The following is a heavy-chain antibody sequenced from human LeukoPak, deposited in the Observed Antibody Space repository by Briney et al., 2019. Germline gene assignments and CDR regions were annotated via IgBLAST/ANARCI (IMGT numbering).Heavy chain of an antibody. CDR3: ARGRGYSYVN. CDR1: GGSVSSGSYY. J-gene: IGHJ4*02. Sequence: SETLSLTCTVSGGSVSSGSYYWSWIRQPPGKGLEWIGYIYYSGSTNYNPSLKSQVTISVDTSKNQFSLKLSSVTAADTAVYYCARGRGYSYVNWGQGTLVTVSS. CDR2: IYYSGST. V-gene: IGHV4-61*01. D-gene: IGHD5-18*01.